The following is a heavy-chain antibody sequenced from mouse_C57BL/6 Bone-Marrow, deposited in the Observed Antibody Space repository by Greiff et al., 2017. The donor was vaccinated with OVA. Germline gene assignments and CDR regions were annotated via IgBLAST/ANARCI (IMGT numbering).Heavy chain of an antibody. D-gene: IGHD1-1*01. CDR3: ARESTTVVAPYYFDY. Sequence: EVKLQESGPGLVKPSQSLSLTCSVTGYSITSGYYWNWIRQFPGNKLEWMGYISYDGSNNYNPSLKNRISITRDTSKNQFFLKLNSVTTEDTATYYCARESTTVVAPYYFDYWGQGTTLTVSS. J-gene: IGHJ2*01. CDR1: GYSITSGYY. CDR2: ISYDGSN. V-gene: IGHV3-6*01.